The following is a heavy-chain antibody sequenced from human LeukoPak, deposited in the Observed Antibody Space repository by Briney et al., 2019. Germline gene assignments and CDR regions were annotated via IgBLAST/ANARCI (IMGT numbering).Heavy chain of an antibody. CDR2: IIPIFDTA. Sequence: ASVKVSCKASGGTXSNYAISGMRQAHGQGLEWMGGIIPIFDTATYAQKFQGRVTITADDSTSTAYMELSSLRSEDTAIYYCARGDYTAPGAFDIWGQGTMVTVSS. D-gene: IGHD3-3*01. CDR1: GGTXSNYA. V-gene: IGHV1-69*01. J-gene: IGHJ3*02. CDR3: ARGDYTAPGAFDI.